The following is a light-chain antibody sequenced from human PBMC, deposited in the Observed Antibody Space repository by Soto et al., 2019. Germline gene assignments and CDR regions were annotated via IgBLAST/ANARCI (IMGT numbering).Light chain of an antibody. V-gene: IGLV2-14*03. Sequence: QSVLTQPASVSGSPGQSITISCTGTSSDVGGYNYVSWHQQHPGKAPKLMIYDVSNRSSGISNRFSGSKSGNTASLAISGLLPEDEADYYCSSYTSTSHVVFGGGTKVTVL. CDR3: SSYTSTSHVV. CDR2: DVS. CDR1: SSDVGGYNY. J-gene: IGLJ2*01.